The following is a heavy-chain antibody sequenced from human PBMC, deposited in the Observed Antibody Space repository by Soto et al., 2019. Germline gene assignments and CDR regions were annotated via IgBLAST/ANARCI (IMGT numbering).Heavy chain of an antibody. Sequence: GGSLRLSCAASGFTFSSYGMHWVRQAPGKGLEWVAVIWYDGSNKYYADSVKGRFTISRDNSKNTLYLQMNSLRAEDTALYYCAKKGIAAAGLYYYYYYMAVWGKGTTVTVSS. D-gene: IGHD6-13*01. CDR1: GFTFSSYG. V-gene: IGHV3-33*06. CDR3: AKKGIAAAGLYYYYYYMAV. CDR2: IWYDGSNK. J-gene: IGHJ6*03.